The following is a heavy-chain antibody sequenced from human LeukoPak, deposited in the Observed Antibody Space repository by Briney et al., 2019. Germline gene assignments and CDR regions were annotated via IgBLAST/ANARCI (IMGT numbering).Heavy chain of an antibody. V-gene: IGHV3-48*01. CDR1: GFTFSSYS. CDR2: ISSSSSTI. J-gene: IGHJ4*02. CDR3: AKESDVAAAGIDY. Sequence: SGGSLRLSCAASGFTFSSYSMNWVRQAPGKGLEWVSYISSSSSTIYYADSVKGRFTISRDNAKNSLYLQMNSLRVEDTAVYYCAKESDVAAAGIDYWGQGTLVTVPS. D-gene: IGHD6-13*01.